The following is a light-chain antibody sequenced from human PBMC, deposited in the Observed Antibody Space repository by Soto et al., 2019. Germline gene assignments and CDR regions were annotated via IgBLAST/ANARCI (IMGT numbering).Light chain of an antibody. CDR1: QGISSD. V-gene: IGKV1-9*01. CDR3: QQFNSYPPA. Sequence: DIQLTQSPSFLSASVGDRVTITCRASQGISSDLAWHQQKPGKAPKFLIYAASTLQSGVPPRFSGNGSGTESTLTISSLQPEDFATYYCQQFNSYPPAFGQGTKLEIK. CDR2: AAS. J-gene: IGKJ2*01.